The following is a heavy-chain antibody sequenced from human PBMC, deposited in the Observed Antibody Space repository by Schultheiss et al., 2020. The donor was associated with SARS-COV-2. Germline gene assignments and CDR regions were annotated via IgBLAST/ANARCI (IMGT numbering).Heavy chain of an antibody. CDR2: IYYSGST. J-gene: IGHJ5*02. CDR3: ARRVRYFDWLSRNWFDP. CDR1: GGSFSGYY. D-gene: IGHD3-9*01. V-gene: IGHV4-34*01. Sequence: SETLSLTCAVYGGSFSGYYWSWIRQPPGKGLEWIGYIYYSGSTYYNPSLKSRVTISVDTSKNQFSLKLSSVTAADTAVYYCARRVRYFDWLSRNWFDPWGQGTLVTVSS.